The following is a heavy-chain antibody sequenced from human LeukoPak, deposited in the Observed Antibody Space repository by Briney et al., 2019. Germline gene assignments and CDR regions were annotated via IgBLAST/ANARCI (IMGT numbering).Heavy chain of an antibody. V-gene: IGHV1-69*13. J-gene: IGHJ6*02. CDR2: IIPIFGTA. Sequence: SVRVSCKASGGTFSSYAISWVRQAPGQGLEWMGGIIPIFGTANYAQKFQGRVTITADESTSTAYMELSSLRSEDTAVYYCARVQGGYSYSRGYYGMDVWGQGTTVTVSS. CDR1: GGTFSSYA. CDR3: ARVQGGYSYSRGYYGMDV. D-gene: IGHD5-18*01.